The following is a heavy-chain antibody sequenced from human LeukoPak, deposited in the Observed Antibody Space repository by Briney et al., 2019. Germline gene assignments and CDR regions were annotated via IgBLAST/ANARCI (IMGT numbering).Heavy chain of an antibody. Sequence: PRGSLRLSSAASGLTFSSYDMNWVRQAPGKGLECLSYISSSGSNTYYAGSVKGRFTISRDNAKNSLYLQMSSLRAEDTAVYYCARVPRDGYSYGFYDYWGQGTLVTVSS. CDR1: GLTFSSYD. CDR3: ARVPRDGYSYGFYDY. J-gene: IGHJ4*02. V-gene: IGHV3-48*03. CDR2: ISSSGSNT. D-gene: IGHD5-18*01.